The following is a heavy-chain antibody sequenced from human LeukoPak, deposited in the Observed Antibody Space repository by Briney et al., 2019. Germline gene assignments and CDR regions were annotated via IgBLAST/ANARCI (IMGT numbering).Heavy chain of an antibody. CDR1: GGSFSGYY. J-gene: IGHJ4*02. Sequence: PSETLSLTCGVYGGSFSGYYWNWIRQSPGKGLEWVGEINHSGNTNYNPSLKSRVTMSADTSQRQSSLRLTSVRAADTAVYYCARGRYLTTLGGAAAGFLDYWGQGTVVTVSS. CDR3: ARGRYLTTLGGAAAGFLDY. D-gene: IGHD6-13*01. CDR2: INHSGNT. V-gene: IGHV4-34*01.